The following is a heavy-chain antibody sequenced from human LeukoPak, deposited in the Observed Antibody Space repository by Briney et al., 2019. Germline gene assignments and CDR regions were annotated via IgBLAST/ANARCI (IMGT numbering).Heavy chain of an antibody. CDR1: GDSMSNGFNY. D-gene: IGHD5-18*01. Sequence: SETLSLTCTVSGDSMSNGFNYWGWIRQPPGEGLEWIGSIFFTGPTYYNPSLQSRLTISADSSKNQFSLRVTSVTAADTALYYCARQRNTARVGAFDVWGQGTMVIVSS. V-gene: IGHV4-39*01. J-gene: IGHJ3*01. CDR2: IFFTGPT. CDR3: ARQRNTARVGAFDV.